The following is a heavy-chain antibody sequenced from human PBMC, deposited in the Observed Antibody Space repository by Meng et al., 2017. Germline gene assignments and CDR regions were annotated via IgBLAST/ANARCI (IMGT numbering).Heavy chain of an antibody. CDR2: INTNTGNP. Sequence: VEVGQSGVELKRPGAPGKVSCKASGYTFTSYAMNWVRQAPGQGLEWMGWINTNTGNPTYAQGFTGRFVFSLDTSVSTAYLQINSLKAEDTAVYYCAREGRVDFDYWGQGTLVTVSS. V-gene: IGHV7-4-1*02. J-gene: IGHJ4*02. D-gene: IGHD1-26*01. CDR3: AREGRVDFDY. CDR1: GYTFTSYA.